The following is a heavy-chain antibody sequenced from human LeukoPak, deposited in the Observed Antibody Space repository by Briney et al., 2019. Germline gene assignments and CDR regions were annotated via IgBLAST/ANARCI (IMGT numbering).Heavy chain of an antibody. CDR3: ARGLRVRGVIKSSGFGMDV. CDR1: GFTFSSYD. D-gene: IGHD3-10*01. CDR2: IGAAGDT. V-gene: IGHV3-13*01. J-gene: IGHJ6*02. Sequence: PGGSLRLSCAASGFTFSSYDMHWVRQATGKGLEWVSAIGAAGDTYYPGSVKGRFTISRENAKNSLYLQMNSLRAGDTAVYYCARGLRVRGVIKSSGFGMDVWGQGTTVTVSS.